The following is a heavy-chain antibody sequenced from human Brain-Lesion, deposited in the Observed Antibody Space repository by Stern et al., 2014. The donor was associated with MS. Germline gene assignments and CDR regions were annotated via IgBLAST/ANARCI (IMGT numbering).Heavy chain of an antibody. CDR1: GGSISSGGYY. J-gene: IGHJ6*02. V-gene: IGHV4-61*02. CDR2: IFNSGST. D-gene: IGHD2-2*01. Sequence: QVQLVESGPGLVKPSQTLSLSCTVSGGSISSGGYYWSWIRQPAGKGLEWIGRIFNSGSTSYNPSLKSRVTISIDPPKNHFSLRLNSMTAADTAVYYCARGRVVPGFQYYATDVWGQGTTVIVSS. CDR3: ARGRVVPGFQYYATDV.